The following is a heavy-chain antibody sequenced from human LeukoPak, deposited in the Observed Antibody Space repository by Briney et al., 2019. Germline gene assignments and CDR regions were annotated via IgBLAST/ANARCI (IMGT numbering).Heavy chain of an antibody. V-gene: IGHV1-69*13. Sequence: SVKVSCKASGGTFSSYAISWVRQAPGQGLEWMGGIIPIFGTANYAQKFQGRVTITADESTSTAYMELSSLRSEDTAVYYCARARGAYYYDSSGYLTDAFDIWGQGTTVTVSS. CDR3: ARARGAYYYDSSGYLTDAFDI. D-gene: IGHD3-22*01. J-gene: IGHJ3*02. CDR1: GGTFSSYA. CDR2: IIPIFGTA.